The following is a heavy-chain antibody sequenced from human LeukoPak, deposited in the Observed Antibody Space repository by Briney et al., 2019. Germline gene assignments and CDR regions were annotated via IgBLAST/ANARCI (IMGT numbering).Heavy chain of an antibody. Sequence: SVKVSCKASGGTFSSYAISWVRQAPGQGLEWMGRIIPILGIANYAQKFQGRVTITADKSTSTAYMELSSLRSEDTAVYYCARETTLESGMDYWGQGTLVTVSS. V-gene: IGHV1-69*04. J-gene: IGHJ4*02. CDR2: IIPILGIA. CDR3: ARETTLESGMDY. D-gene: IGHD1-7*01. CDR1: GGTFSSYA.